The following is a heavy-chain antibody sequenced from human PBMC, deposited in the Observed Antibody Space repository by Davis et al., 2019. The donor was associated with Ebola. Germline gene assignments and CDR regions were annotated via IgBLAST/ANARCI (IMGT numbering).Heavy chain of an antibody. CDR3: AKDRGSGSYFGVGDY. Sequence: GGSLRLSCAASGFTFSGSAMHWVRQASGKGLEWVGCIRSKANSYATAYAASVKGRFTISRDDSKNTAYLQMNSLKTEDTAVYYCAKDRGSGSYFGVGDYWGQGTLVTVSS. V-gene: IGHV3-73*01. CDR2: IRSKANSYAT. CDR1: GFTFSGSA. D-gene: IGHD1-26*01. J-gene: IGHJ4*02.